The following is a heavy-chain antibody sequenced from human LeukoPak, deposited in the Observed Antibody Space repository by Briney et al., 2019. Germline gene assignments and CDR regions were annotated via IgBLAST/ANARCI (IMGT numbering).Heavy chain of an antibody. CDR1: GFTFSSYW. D-gene: IGHD5-12*01. J-gene: IGHJ6*03. CDR3: IRTLIVATSPYMDV. Sequence: GGPLRLSCAASGFTFSSYWMHGVRQAPGKGLVWVSRVNSDGTGTTYADSVEGRFTISRDNAKNTLYLQMNSLRAEDTAIYYCIRTLIVATSPYMDVWGKGTTVTVSS. CDR2: VNSDGTGT. V-gene: IGHV3-74*01.